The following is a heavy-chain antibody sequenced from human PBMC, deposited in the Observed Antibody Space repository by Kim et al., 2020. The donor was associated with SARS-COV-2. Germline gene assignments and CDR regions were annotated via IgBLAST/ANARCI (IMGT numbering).Heavy chain of an antibody. J-gene: IGHJ6*02. Sequence: SETLSLTCSVSGGSVTSYYWSWIRQPPGKGLEWVGYMHYSGSTSYSPSLKSRVTISIDTSKNQFSLSLSSVTAADTAFYYCARATLEGELDVWGQGTTVTVSS. D-gene: IGHD1-26*01. CDR3: ARATLEGELDV. CDR2: MHYSGST. CDR1: GGSVTSYY. V-gene: IGHV4-59*02.